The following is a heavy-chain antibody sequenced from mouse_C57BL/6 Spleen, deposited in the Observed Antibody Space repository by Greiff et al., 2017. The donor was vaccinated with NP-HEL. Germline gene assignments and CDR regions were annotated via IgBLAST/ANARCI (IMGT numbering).Heavy chain of an antibody. CDR2: IYPGSGST. CDR1: GYTFTSYW. D-gene: IGHD2-1*01. CDR3: ARGGGNSYYYAMDY. J-gene: IGHJ4*01. V-gene: IGHV1-55*01. Sequence: QVQLQQSGAELVKPGASVKMSCKASGYTFTSYWITWVKQRPGQGLEWIGDIYPGSGSTNYNEKFKSKATLTVDTSSSTAYMQLSSLTSEDSAVDYCARGGGNSYYYAMDYWGQGTSVTVSS.